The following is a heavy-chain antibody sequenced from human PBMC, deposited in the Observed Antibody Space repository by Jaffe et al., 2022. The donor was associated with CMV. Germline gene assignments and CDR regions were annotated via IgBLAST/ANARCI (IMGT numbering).Heavy chain of an antibody. CDR1: GFTFSSYA. V-gene: IGHV3-23*01. D-gene: IGHD3-3*01. J-gene: IGHJ4*02. CDR3: AKSNLNRDYDFWSGYSKDYYFDY. CDR2: ISGSGGST. Sequence: EVQLLESGGGLVQPGGSLRLSCAASGFTFSSYAMSWVRQAPGKGLEWVSAISGSGGSTYYADSVKGRFTISRDNSKNTLYLQMNSLRAEDTAVYYCAKSNLNRDYDFWSGYSKDYYFDYWGQGTLVTVSS.